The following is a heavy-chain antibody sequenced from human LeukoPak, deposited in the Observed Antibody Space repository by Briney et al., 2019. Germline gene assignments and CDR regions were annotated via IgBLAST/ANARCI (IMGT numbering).Heavy chain of an antibody. Sequence: PGESLRLSCAASGFTFSSYAMHWVRQAPGKGLEWVAVISYDGSNKYYADSVKGRFTISRDNSKNTLYLQMNSLRAEDTAVYYCAREGYSYGHDYYYYMDVWGKGTTVTVSS. V-gene: IGHV3-30*04. CDR3: AREGYSYGHDYYYYMDV. J-gene: IGHJ6*03. D-gene: IGHD5-18*01. CDR1: GFTFSSYA. CDR2: ISYDGSNK.